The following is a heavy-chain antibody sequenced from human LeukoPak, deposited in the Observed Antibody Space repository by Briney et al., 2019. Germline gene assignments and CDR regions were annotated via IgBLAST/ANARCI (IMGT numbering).Heavy chain of an antibody. Sequence: GGSLRLSCAASGFTFSSYSMNWVRQAPGEGLEWASSISSSGTYIYYADSVKGRFTISRDNAKNSLYLQMNSLRAEDTAVYYCARGGSSSSSEGYYFDYWGQGTLVTVSS. D-gene: IGHD6-6*01. J-gene: IGHJ4*02. V-gene: IGHV3-21*01. CDR2: ISSSGTYI. CDR1: GFTFSSYS. CDR3: ARGGSSSSSEGYYFDY.